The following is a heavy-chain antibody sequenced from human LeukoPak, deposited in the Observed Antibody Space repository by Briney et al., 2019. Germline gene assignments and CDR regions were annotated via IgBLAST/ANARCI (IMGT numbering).Heavy chain of an antibody. V-gene: IGHV3-23*01. D-gene: IGHD6-19*01. CDR3: AGGQWLADY. CDR1: GFTFSSYA. CDR2: ISDRGGRT. J-gene: IGHJ4*02. Sequence: GGSLRLSCAASGFTFSSYAMNWVRQAPGKGLEWVSGISDRGGRTYYADSVKGRFTISRDNSKNTLYLQMNSLRVEDTAIYYCAGGQWLADYWGQGTLVTVSS.